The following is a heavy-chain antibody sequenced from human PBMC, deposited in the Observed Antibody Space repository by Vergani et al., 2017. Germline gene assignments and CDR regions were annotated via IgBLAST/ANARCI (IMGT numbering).Heavy chain of an antibody. D-gene: IGHD4-17*01. CDR2: IYYSGST. V-gene: IGHV4-39*07. J-gene: IGHJ4*02. CDR3: ARVLATVTFDY. Sequence: QLQLPESGPGLVKPSETLSLTCTVSGGSISSSSYYWGWIRQPPGKGLEWIGSIYYSGSTYYNPSLKSRVTISVDTSKNQFSLKLSSVTAADTAVYYCARVLATVTFDYWGQGTLVTVSS. CDR1: GGSISSSSYY.